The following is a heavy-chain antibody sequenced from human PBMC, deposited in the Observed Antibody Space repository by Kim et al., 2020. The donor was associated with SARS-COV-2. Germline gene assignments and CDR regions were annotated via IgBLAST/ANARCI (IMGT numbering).Heavy chain of an antibody. CDR1: GGSISSYY. Sequence: SETLSLTCTVSGGSISSYYWSWIRQPPGKGLEWIGYIYYSGSTNYNPSLKSRVTISVDTSKNQFSLKLSSVTAADTAVYYCARHVSGHFGEYYDAFDIWGQGTMVTVSS. J-gene: IGHJ3*02. CDR3: ARHVSGHFGEYYDAFDI. CDR2: IYYSGST. V-gene: IGHV4-59*08. D-gene: IGHD2-8*01.